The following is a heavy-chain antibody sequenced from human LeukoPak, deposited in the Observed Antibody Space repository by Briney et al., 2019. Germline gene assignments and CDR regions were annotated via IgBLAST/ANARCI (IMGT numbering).Heavy chain of an antibody. J-gene: IGHJ4*02. D-gene: IGHD2-21*02. CDR2: ISAYNGNT. CDR3: ARDFSSIEVVTAPGDY. CDR1: GYTFTSYG. Sequence: ASVKVSCKASGYTFTSYGISWVRQAPGQGLEWMGWISAYNGNTNYAQKLQGRVTMTTDTSTSIAYMELRSLRSDDTAVYYCARDFSSIEVVTAPGDYWGQGTLVTVSS. V-gene: IGHV1-18*01.